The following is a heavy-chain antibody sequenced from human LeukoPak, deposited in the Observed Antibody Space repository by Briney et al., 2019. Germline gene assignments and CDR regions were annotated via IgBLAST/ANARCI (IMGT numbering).Heavy chain of an antibody. Sequence: SETLSLTCTVSGDSISSGGSSESYYWSWIRQPAGKGLEWIGRIYTSGSTNYNPSLKSRVTISVDTSKNQFSLKLSSVTAADTAVYYCARSSGYTNRFDPWGQGTLVTVSS. J-gene: IGHJ5*02. V-gene: IGHV4-61*02. D-gene: IGHD3-3*01. CDR2: IYTSGST. CDR1: GDSISSGGSSESYY. CDR3: ARSSGYTNRFDP.